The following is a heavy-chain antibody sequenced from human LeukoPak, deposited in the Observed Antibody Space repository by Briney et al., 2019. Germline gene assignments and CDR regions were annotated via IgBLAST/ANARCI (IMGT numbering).Heavy chain of an antibody. V-gene: IGHV1-2*02. J-gene: IGHJ4*02. CDR1: GYTFTGYY. Sequence: GASVKVSCKASGYTFTGYYMHWVRQAPGQGLEWMGWINPNSGGTNYAQKFQGRVTMTRDTSISTAYMELSRLRSDDTAVYYCAREGPACSSTSCPLDYWGQGTLVTVSS. D-gene: IGHD2-2*01. CDR3: AREGPACSSTSCPLDY. CDR2: INPNSGGT.